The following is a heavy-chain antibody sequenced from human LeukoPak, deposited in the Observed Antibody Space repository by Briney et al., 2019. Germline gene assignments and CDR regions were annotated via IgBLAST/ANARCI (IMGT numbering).Heavy chain of an antibody. CDR3: ARVGDSSGSHYPYVDN. Sequence: PGGALRLSCAASGFKFSSYWMHWVRQAPGKGLVWVSCINSDESGTSYADSVKGRFTISRDNAKNTLYLQMSTLRAEDTAAYYCARVGDSSGSHYPYVDNRGQGALVS. J-gene: IGHJ4*02. CDR1: GFKFSSYW. CDR2: INSDESGT. D-gene: IGHD3-22*01. V-gene: IGHV3-74*01.